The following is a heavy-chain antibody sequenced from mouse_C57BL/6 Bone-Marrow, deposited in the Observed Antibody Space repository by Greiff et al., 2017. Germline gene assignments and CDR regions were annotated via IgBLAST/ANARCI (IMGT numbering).Heavy chain of an antibody. J-gene: IGHJ2*01. V-gene: IGHV5-6*02. Sequence: EVKLQESGGDLVKPGGSLKLSCAASGFTFSSSGMSWVRQTPDKRLEWVATISSGGSYTYYPDSVKGRFTISRDNAKNTLYLQMSSLKSEDTAMYYCARRRNYEDYWGQGTTLTVSS. CDR1: GFTFSSSG. CDR3: ARRRNYEDY. D-gene: IGHD2-1*01. CDR2: ISSGGSYT.